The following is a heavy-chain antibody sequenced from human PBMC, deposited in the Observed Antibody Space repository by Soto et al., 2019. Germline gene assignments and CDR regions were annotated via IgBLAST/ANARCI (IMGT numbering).Heavy chain of an antibody. CDR2: IYWDYSK. V-gene: IGHV2-5*02. CDR1: GFSLSTSGVG. Sequence: QITLKESGPTLVKPTQTLTLTCTFSGFSLSTSGVGVGWIRQPPGKALEWLAVIYWDYSKHYSPSLESRLTITKDTSKNQVVLTMTNMDPVYTATYYCAHKGYGDYPIVYWGQGTLVTVSS. D-gene: IGHD4-17*01. CDR3: AHKGYGDYPIVY. J-gene: IGHJ4*02.